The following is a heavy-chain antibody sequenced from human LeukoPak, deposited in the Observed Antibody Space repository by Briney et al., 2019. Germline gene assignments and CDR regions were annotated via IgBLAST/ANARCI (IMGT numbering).Heavy chain of an antibody. Sequence: GGSLRLSCEASGFTFRYYAMNWVRQAPGKGLEWVSAISGSAETTYCADSMKGRFTISRDNSKNTLYLQMSSLRAEDTAVYHCPKGWWLGDLIDYFYYMDVWGKGTTVTASS. CDR1: GFTFRYYA. CDR2: ISGSAETT. D-gene: IGHD3-10*01. CDR3: PKGWWLGDLIDYFYYMDV. V-gene: IGHV3-23*01. J-gene: IGHJ6*03.